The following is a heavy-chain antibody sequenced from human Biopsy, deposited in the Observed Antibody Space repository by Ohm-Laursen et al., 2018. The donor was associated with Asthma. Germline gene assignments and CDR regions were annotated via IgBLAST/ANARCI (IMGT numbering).Heavy chain of an antibody. V-gene: IGHV3-33*07. D-gene: IGHD1-26*01. Sequence: SLRLSCAASGFAVSRDHMFWARQAPGRGLEWVGVIWFDGSKKYYADSVKGRFTISRDNSKKMLYLQMNSLRAEDTAVYYCATNSGAYKNSLGDGLDVWGQGTTVIVSS. CDR2: IWFDGSKK. CDR1: GFAVSRDH. J-gene: IGHJ6*02. CDR3: ATNSGAYKNSLGDGLDV.